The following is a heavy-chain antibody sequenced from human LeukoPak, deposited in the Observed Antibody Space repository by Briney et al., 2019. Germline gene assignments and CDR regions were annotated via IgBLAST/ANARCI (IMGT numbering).Heavy chain of an antibody. D-gene: IGHD3-10*01. CDR1: GYTFTSCA. CDR2: ISAYNGNT. Sequence: GASVKVSCKPSGYTFTSCAISWVRQAPGQGLEWMGWISAYNGNTNYAQKLQGRVTMTTDTSTSTAYMELRSLRSDDTAVYYCARGSLGYYGSGSYPIFDYWGQGTLVTVSS. J-gene: IGHJ4*02. CDR3: ARGSLGYYGSGSYPIFDY. V-gene: IGHV1-18*01.